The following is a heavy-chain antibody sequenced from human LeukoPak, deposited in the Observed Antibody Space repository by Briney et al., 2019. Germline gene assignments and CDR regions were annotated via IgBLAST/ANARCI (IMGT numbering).Heavy chain of an antibody. CDR3: AREHRSLTLYYYYGMDV. J-gene: IGHJ6*02. Sequence: GGSLRLSCAASGFTFSSYWMSWVRQAPGKGLEWVANIKQDGSEKYYADSVKGRFTISRDNAKNSLYLQMNSLRAEDTAVYYCAREHRSLTLYYYYGMDVWGQGTTVAVSS. CDR2: IKQDGSEK. CDR1: GFTFSSYW. D-gene: IGHD1-14*01. V-gene: IGHV3-7*01.